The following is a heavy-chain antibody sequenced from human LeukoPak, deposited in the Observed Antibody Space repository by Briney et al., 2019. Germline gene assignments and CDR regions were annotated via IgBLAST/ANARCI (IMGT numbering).Heavy chain of an antibody. CDR2: INPSGGST. Sequence: ASVKVSCKASGYTFTSYYMHWVRQAPGQGLEWMGIINPSGGSTSYAQKFQGRVTMTRDMSTSTVYMELSSLRSEDTAVYYCARDLYGDRPFDYWGQGTLVTVSS. D-gene: IGHD4/OR15-4a*01. J-gene: IGHJ4*02. CDR1: GYTFTSYY. CDR3: ARDLYGDRPFDY. V-gene: IGHV1-46*01.